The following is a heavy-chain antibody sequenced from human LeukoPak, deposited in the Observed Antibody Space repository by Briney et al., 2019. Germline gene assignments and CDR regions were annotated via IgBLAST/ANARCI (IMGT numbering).Heavy chain of an antibody. V-gene: IGHV3-15*01. CDR3: TKDLWSGCYSPPYYYYYYMDV. CDR1: GFTFSNAW. Sequence: KPGGSLRLSCAASGFTFSNAWMSWVRQAPGKGLEWVGRIKSKTDGGTTDYAAPVIGRFTISRDNSKNTLYLQMNSLKTEDTAVYYCTKDLWSGCYSPPYYYYYYMDVWGKGTTVTVSS. CDR2: IKSKTDGGTT. J-gene: IGHJ6*03. D-gene: IGHD3-3*01.